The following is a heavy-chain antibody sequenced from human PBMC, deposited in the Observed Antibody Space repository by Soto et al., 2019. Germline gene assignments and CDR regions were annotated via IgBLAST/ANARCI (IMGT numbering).Heavy chain of an antibody. V-gene: IGHV1-69*06. Sequence: SVKVSCKASGGTFSSYAISWVRQAPGQGLEWMGGIIPIFGTANYEQKFQGRVTITADKSTSTAYMELSSLRSEDTAVYYCARHDIAAAGTDAFDIWGQGTMVTVSS. D-gene: IGHD6-13*01. CDR1: GGTFSSYA. CDR2: IIPIFGTA. CDR3: ARHDIAAAGTDAFDI. J-gene: IGHJ3*02.